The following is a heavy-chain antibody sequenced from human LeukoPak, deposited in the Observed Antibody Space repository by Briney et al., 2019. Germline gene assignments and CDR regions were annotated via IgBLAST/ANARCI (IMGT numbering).Heavy chain of an antibody. Sequence: GEALKISCKGSGYSFTSYWIGCVRQMPGKSRECMGTIYPGDSDTRYSPSFQGKVTISADKSISTAYMQWSSLKASDTAMYYCARPSEKQLDNWFAPWGQGTLVTVSS. CDR3: ARPSEKQLDNWFAP. CDR2: IYPGDSDT. V-gene: IGHV5-51*01. D-gene: IGHD6-13*01. CDR1: GYSFTSYW. J-gene: IGHJ5*02.